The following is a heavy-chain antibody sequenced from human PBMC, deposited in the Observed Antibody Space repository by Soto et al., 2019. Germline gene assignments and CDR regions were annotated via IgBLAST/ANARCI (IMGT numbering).Heavy chain of an antibody. J-gene: IGHJ6*02. Sequence: QEQLVQSGAEVKEPGASLKVSCKASGDTFTTNYLHWVRQAPGRGLEWMGRINPNNGATLYAQEFQGRLILTTDTSTSTVYMDLNSVKSEDSAVYYCASRVLCDMDVWGQGTTVTVSS. CDR3: ASRVLCDMDV. V-gene: IGHV1-46*01. CDR2: INPNNGAT. D-gene: IGHD2-21*01. CDR1: GDTFTTNY.